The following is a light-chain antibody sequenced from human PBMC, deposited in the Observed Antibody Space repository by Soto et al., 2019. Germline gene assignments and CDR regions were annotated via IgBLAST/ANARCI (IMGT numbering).Light chain of an antibody. J-gene: IGKJ5*01. CDR1: EGIVNY. CDR2: GAS. CDR3: QQLFRYPLA. Sequence: IHMTQSPSTLPAPLGDRVPITGRASEGIVNYLAWYQQQPGKAPKLLIYGASTLQSGVPSRFTGSGSGTDFTLTIDSLQPEDFATYHCQQLFRYPLAFGQGTGLEI. V-gene: IGKV1-9*01.